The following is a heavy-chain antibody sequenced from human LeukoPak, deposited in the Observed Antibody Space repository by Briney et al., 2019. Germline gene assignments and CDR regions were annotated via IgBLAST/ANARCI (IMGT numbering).Heavy chain of an antibody. J-gene: IGHJ6*03. CDR2: ISHDGSNK. D-gene: IGHD5/OR15-5a*01. V-gene: IGHV3-30*04. Sequence: GGSLRLSCAASGFTFSSYAMHWVRQAPGKGLEWVAFISHDGSNKYYADSVKGRFTISGDNSKNTLYLQMNSLRAEDTALYYCARGSRAIVSTKFARGRYMDVWGKGSTVTVSS. CDR3: ARGSRAIVSTKFARGRYMDV. CDR1: GFTFSSYA.